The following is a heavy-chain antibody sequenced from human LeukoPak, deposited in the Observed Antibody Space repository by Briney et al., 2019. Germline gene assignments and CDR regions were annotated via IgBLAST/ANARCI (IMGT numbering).Heavy chain of an antibody. Sequence: GGSLRLSCAASGSTFNTHWMHWVRQAPGKGLVWVSRINTEGSSTNYADSVKGRFTISRDNAKNTPYLQMNSLRAEDTAVYYCARSRLGELVYWGQGTLVTVSS. V-gene: IGHV3-74*01. CDR2: INTEGSST. D-gene: IGHD3-16*01. CDR1: GSTFNTHW. CDR3: ARSRLGELVY. J-gene: IGHJ4*02.